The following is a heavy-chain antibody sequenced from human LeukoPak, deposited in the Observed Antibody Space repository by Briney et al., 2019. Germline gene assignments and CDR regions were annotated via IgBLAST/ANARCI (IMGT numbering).Heavy chain of an antibody. CDR3: ARLNYGDYAEGAFDI. Sequence: PSETLSLTCTVSGGSISSYYWNWVRQPPGKGLEGIGYIYYSGTTHYNPSLESRVTISVDTSKNQFSLKLRSVTAADTALYYCARLNYGDYAEGAFDIWGQGTMVTVSS. CDR2: IYYSGTT. V-gene: IGHV4-59*08. D-gene: IGHD4-17*01. J-gene: IGHJ3*02. CDR1: GGSISSYY.